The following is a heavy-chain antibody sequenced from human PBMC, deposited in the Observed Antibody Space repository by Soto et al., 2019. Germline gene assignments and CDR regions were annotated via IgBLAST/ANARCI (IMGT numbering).Heavy chain of an antibody. Sequence: EVQLLESGGGLVQPGESLRLSCVGSGFIFSSYAMNWVRQAPGKGLEWVSSISATGVSTYYPDTVKGRFNMSRDNFKDSLHLQMNSLRAEDTAVYYSAVRGRSGWFFVYWGQGTLVTVSS. V-gene: IGHV3-23*01. J-gene: IGHJ4*02. CDR1: GFIFSSYA. CDR2: ISATGVST. D-gene: IGHD6-19*01. CDR3: AVRGRSGWFFVY.